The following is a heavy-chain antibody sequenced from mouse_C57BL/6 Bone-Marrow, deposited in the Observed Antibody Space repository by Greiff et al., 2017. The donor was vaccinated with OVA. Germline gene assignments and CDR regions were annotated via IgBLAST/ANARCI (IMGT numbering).Heavy chain of an antibody. D-gene: IGHD4-1*01. Sequence: QVQLQQPGAELVRPGSSVKLSCKASGYTFTSYWMDWVKQRPGQGLEWIGNIYPSDSETHYDQKFKDKATLTVDKSSSTAYMQLSSLTSEDSAVYYCARPANLSYFDYWGQGTTLTVSS. CDR1: GYTFTSYW. CDR3: ARPANLSYFDY. V-gene: IGHV1-61*01. CDR2: IYPSDSET. J-gene: IGHJ2*01.